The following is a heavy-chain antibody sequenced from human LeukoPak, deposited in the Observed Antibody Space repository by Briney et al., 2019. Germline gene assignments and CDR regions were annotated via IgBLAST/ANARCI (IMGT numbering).Heavy chain of an antibody. CDR3: XRHPLTMIQGAKSVSPSRNWFDP. CDR2: VSYSGST. D-gene: IGHD3-10*01. Sequence: PSETLSLTCTVSRGSISDSNYYWGWIRQPPGKGLEWIGSVSYSGSTLCSPSLKSQVTMSVDASKNQFSLKLTSVTAADTAVYXXXRHPLTMIQGAKSVSPSRNWFDPWGQGTLVTVSS. V-gene: IGHV4-39*01. CDR1: RGSISDSNYY. J-gene: IGHJ5*02.